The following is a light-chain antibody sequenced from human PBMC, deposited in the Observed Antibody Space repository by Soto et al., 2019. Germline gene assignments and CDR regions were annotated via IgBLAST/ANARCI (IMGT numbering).Light chain of an antibody. J-gene: IGLJ1*01. CDR2: DIS. CDR1: SYDVGDYKY. CDR3: CSYAGSYSYV. V-gene: IGLV2-11*01. Sequence: QSALTQPRSVSGSPGQSVTISCTGTSYDVGDYKYVSWYRQLPGKAPKLMIYDISERPSGVPDRFSGSKSVNTASLTISGLQAEDEAYYYCCSYAGSYSYVFGTGTKLTVL.